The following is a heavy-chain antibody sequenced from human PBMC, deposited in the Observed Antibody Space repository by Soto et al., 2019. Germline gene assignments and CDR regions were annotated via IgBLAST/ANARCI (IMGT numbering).Heavy chain of an antibody. D-gene: IGHD2-15*01. J-gene: IGHJ4*02. CDR2: INAGNGNT. Sequence: ASVKVSCKASGYTFTSYAMHWVRQAPGQRLEWMGWINAGNGNTKYSQKFRGRVTITRDTSASTAYMELSSLRSEDTAVYYCARDLGVATTFDYWGQGTLVTVSS. CDR1: GYTFTSYA. V-gene: IGHV1-3*01. CDR3: ARDLGVATTFDY.